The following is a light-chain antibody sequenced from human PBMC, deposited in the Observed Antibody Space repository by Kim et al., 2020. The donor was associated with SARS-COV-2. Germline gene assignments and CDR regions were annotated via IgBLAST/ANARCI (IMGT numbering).Light chain of an antibody. CDR1: SSNIGAGYD. CDR3: QSYDSSLREV. CDR2: GNS. Sequence: GQRVTISCTGSSSNIGAGYDVHWYQQLPGTAPKLLIYGNSNRPSGVPDRFSGSKSGTSASLAITGLQAEDEADYYCQSYDSSLREVFGGGTKVTVL. V-gene: IGLV1-40*01. J-gene: IGLJ2*01.